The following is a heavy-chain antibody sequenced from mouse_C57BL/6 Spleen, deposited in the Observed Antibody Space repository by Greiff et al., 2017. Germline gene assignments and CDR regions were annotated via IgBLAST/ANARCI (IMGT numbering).Heavy chain of an antibody. CDR1: GFTFTDYY. CDR2: IRNKANGYTT. J-gene: IGHJ2*01. Sequence: EVKVEESGGGLVQPGGSLSLSCAASGFTFTDYYMSWVRQPPGKALEWLGFIRNKANGYTTEYSASVKGRFTISRDNSQSILYLQMNALRAEDSATYYCARWGTTVVVDFDYWGQGTTLTVSS. V-gene: IGHV7-3*01. CDR3: ARWGTTVVVDFDY. D-gene: IGHD1-1*01.